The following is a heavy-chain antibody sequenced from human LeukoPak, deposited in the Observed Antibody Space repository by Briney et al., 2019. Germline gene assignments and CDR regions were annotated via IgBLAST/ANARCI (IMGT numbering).Heavy chain of an antibody. CDR3: ARDRYYYDSSGYYPGFDY. V-gene: IGHV3-21*01. CDR1: GFTFSSYS. CDR2: ISSSSSYI. J-gene: IGHJ4*02. Sequence: GGSLRLSCAASGFTFSSYSMNWVRQAPGKGLEWVSSISSSSSYIYYADSVKGRFTISRDNAKNSLYLQVNSLRAEDTAVYYCARDRYYYDSSGYYPGFDYWGQGTLVTVSS. D-gene: IGHD3-22*01.